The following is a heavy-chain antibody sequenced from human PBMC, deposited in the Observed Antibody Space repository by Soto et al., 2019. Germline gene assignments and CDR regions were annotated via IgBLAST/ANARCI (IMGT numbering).Heavy chain of an antibody. CDR1: GLTFGDYS. CDR2: ITSKLYGGKT. V-gene: IGHV3-49*03. D-gene: IGHD3-3*01. CDR3: TRRGGGFWSGYTMDV. J-gene: IGHJ6*02. Sequence: GGSLRLSCVASGLTFGDYSMSWLRQAPGRGLEWVGFITSKLYGGKTEYAASVKGRFTISRDDSKSIAYLQMNSLKTEDTAVYYCTRRGGGFWSGYTMDVWGQGTTVTVSS.